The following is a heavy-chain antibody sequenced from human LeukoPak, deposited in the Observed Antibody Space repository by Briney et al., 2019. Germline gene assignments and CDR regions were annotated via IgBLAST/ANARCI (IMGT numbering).Heavy chain of an antibody. Sequence: PGGSLRLSCAASGFTFSSYAMSWVRQAPGKGLEWVSAISGSGGSTYYADSVKGRFTISRDNSKNTLYLQMNSLRAEDTAVYYCAKDRGVTMVRGVLDYWGQGTLVTVSS. CDR1: GFTFSSYA. V-gene: IGHV3-23*01. CDR3: AKDRGVTMVRGVLDY. CDR2: ISGSGGST. J-gene: IGHJ4*02. D-gene: IGHD3-10*01.